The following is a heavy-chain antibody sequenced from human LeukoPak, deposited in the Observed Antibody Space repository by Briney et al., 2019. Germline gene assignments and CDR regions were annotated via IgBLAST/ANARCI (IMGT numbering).Heavy chain of an antibody. CDR2: MNHSGIT. CDR1: GGSISSSSHS. CDR3: ARDLNGGNSA. Sequence: SVTLSLTCTVSGGSISSSSHSWGWIRQPPGKGLEWIREMNHSGITNYNPSLKSRVTISVDTSKNQFSLKLSSVTAADTAVYYCARDLNGGNSAWGQRTLVTVSS. J-gene: IGHJ5*02. D-gene: IGHD4-23*01. V-gene: IGHV4-39*07.